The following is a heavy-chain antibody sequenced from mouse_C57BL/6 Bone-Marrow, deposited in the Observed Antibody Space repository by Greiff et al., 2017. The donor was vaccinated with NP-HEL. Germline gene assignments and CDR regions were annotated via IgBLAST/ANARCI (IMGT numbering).Heavy chain of an antibody. J-gene: IGHJ2*01. V-gene: IGHV1-69*01. CDR1: GYTFTSYW. CDR2: IDPSDSYT. Sequence: QVQLQQPGAELVKPGASVKLSCKASGYTFTSYWMHWVKQRPGQGLEWIGEIDPSDSYTNYNQKFKGKSTLTVDKSSSTAYMQLSSLTSEDSAVYYCARLSTTVVATDYWGQGTTLTVSS. CDR3: ARLSTTVVATDY. D-gene: IGHD1-1*01.